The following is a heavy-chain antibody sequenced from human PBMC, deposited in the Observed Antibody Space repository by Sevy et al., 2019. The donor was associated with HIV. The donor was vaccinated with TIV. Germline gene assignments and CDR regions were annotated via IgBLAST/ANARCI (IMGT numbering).Heavy chain of an antibody. CDR1: GFTFSSYA. Sequence: GGSLRLSCAASGFTFSSYAMSWVRQAPGKGLEWVSAISGSGGSTYYADSGKGRFTISRDNSKNTLYLQRNSLRAEDTAVYYCATDYLSHYYDSSGYGRNTDYWGQGTLVTVSS. D-gene: IGHD3-22*01. CDR3: ATDYLSHYYDSSGYGRNTDY. J-gene: IGHJ4*02. V-gene: IGHV3-23*01. CDR2: ISGSGGST.